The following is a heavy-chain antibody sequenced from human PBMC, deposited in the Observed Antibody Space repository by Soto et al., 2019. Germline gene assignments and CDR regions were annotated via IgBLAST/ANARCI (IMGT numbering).Heavy chain of an antibody. Sequence: QLQLQESGPGLVKPSETLSLTCTVSGGSISSSSYYWGWIRQPPGKGLEWIGSIYYSGRTYYNPSHKSRVTISVDTSKDRFFLKLSSVTAADTAVYYCASLVCSGGSCFSPYCYYRDVWGKGTTVTVSS. CDR3: ASLVCSGGSCFSPYCYYRDV. J-gene: IGHJ6*03. CDR1: GGSISSSSYY. V-gene: IGHV4-39*01. CDR2: IYYSGRT. D-gene: IGHD2-15*01.